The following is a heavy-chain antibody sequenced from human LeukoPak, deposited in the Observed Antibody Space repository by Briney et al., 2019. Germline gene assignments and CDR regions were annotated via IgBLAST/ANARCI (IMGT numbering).Heavy chain of an antibody. J-gene: IGHJ5*02. CDR1: GGTFSSYA. V-gene: IGHV1-69*01. Sequence: SVKVSCKASGGTFSSYATSWVRQAPGQGLEWMGGIIPIFGTANYAQKFQGRVTITADESTSTAYMELSSLRSEDTAVYYCARDWNSSGYPSAWFDPWGQGTLVTVSS. CDR3: ARDWNSSGYPSAWFDP. D-gene: IGHD3-22*01. CDR2: IIPIFGTA.